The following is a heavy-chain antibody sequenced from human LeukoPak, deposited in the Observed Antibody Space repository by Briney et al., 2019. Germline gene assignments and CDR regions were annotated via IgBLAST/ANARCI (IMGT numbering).Heavy chain of an antibody. D-gene: IGHD3-10*01. CDR2: INHSGST. CDR3: ARVKYYGSRSQPPYYYMDV. Sequence: WETLSLTCAVYGVSFSGYYWSWIRQPPGKGLEWVGDINHSGSTNYNPSLKSRVTISVDTSKNQFTLKLSSVTAADTAVYYCARVKYYGSRSQPPYYYMDVWGKGTTVTVSS. J-gene: IGHJ6*03. V-gene: IGHV4-34*01. CDR1: GVSFSGYY.